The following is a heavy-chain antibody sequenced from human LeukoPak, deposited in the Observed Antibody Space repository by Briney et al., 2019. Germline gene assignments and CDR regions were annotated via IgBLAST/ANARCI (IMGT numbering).Heavy chain of an antibody. J-gene: IGHJ6*02. Sequence: SETLSLTCIVSGGSISSSSSYWGWIRQPPGAGLEWIGSIYYSWSPYYNPSLKSRVTISVDTSKNQFSLRLSSVTAADTAVYYCARHQCSSTKCYTFYYYGMDVWGQGTTVTVSS. V-gene: IGHV4-39*01. CDR3: ARHQCSSTKCYTFYYYGMDV. D-gene: IGHD2-2*02. CDR2: IYYSWSP. CDR1: GGSISSSSSY.